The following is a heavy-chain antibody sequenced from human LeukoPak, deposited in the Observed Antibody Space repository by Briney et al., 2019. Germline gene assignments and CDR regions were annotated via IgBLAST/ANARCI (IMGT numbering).Heavy chain of an antibody. CDR2: ISYDGSSK. V-gene: IGHV3-30*18. Sequence: PGGSLRLSCAASGFTFSNYGMHWVRQAPPKGLEGVAVISYDGSSKYYTDSVKGRFTISRDNSKSTLYLQMNSLRAEDSAVYYCAKDLRSSGGYYFDYWGQGTLVTVSS. CDR1: GFTFSNYG. J-gene: IGHJ4*02. CDR3: AKDLRSSGGYYFDY. D-gene: IGHD6-6*01.